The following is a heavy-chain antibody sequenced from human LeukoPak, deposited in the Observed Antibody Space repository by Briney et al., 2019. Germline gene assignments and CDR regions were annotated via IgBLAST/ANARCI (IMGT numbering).Heavy chain of an antibody. D-gene: IGHD2-15*01. J-gene: IGHJ4*02. CDR2: IYPGDYHT. CDR1: GYSFTSYW. CDR3: ARHDCSGGSCYSDY. Sequence: GESLKLSCKGSGYSFTSYWMGWERQIPGKGLGWMGIIYPGDYHTRYSPSFQCEVTIPAHKSISTAYQQCSSLKASDTAMYYCARHDCSGGSCYSDYWGQGTLVTVSS. V-gene: IGHV5-51*01.